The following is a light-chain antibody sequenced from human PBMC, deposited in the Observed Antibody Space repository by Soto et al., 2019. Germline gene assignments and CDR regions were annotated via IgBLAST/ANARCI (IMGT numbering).Light chain of an antibody. Sequence: ITQSPLSLSVTPGEAASISCMSSARLLHKNGYNYLNWYQQKPGKAPNLLIYDASNLEIGVPSRFSGSGSGTHFTFTISSLQTEDIGTYYCQQYDILPITFGRGTRLEIK. J-gene: IGKJ5*01. V-gene: IGKV1-33*01. CDR1: ARLLHKNGYNY. CDR3: QQYDILPIT. CDR2: DAS.